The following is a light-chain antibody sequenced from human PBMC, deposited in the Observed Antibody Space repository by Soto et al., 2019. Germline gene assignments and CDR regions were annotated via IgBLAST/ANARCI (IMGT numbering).Light chain of an antibody. CDR1: QSVSSY. J-gene: IGKJ5*01. Sequence: EIVLTQSPATLSLSPGERATLSCRASQSVSSYLAWYQQKPDQAPRLLIYDASNRATGIPARFSGSGSGTDFTLTISSLEPEDFAVYYCQQRSNWPITFGPGTRLEIK. CDR3: QQRSNWPIT. CDR2: DAS. V-gene: IGKV3-11*01.